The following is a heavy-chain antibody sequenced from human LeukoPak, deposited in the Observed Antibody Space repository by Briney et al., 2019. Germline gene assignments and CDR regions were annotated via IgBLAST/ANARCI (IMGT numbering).Heavy chain of an antibody. CDR3: AREGTAGTNLNWFDP. J-gene: IGHJ5*02. CDR1: GGSISSYY. V-gene: IGHV4-59*01. CDR2: ISYSGST. D-gene: IGHD1-1*01. Sequence: SETLSLTCTVSGGSISSYYWSWIRKPPGKGLEWMGYISYSGSTNFNPYLKSRVTISVDTSKNQFSLKLSSVTAADTAVYYCAREGTAGTNLNWFDPWGQGTLVTVSS.